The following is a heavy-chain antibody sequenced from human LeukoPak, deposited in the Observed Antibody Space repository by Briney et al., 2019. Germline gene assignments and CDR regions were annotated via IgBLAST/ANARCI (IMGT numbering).Heavy chain of an antibody. D-gene: IGHD3-22*01. Sequence: GSLRLSCEVFAFTFSTSAISCVSQDPARGLEWCSGFRDSDDTTNYVDSVKGRFTVSRDNSKNTLYLQMNSLRVEDTAVYYCRFYTSGSDYWGQGTLVTVSS. CDR1: AFTFSTSA. CDR3: RFYTSGSDY. CDR2: FRDSDDTT. J-gene: IGHJ4*02. V-gene: IGHV3-23*01.